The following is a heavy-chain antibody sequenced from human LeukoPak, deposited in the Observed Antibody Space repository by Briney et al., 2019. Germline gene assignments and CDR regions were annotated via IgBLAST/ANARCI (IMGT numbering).Heavy chain of an antibody. CDR2: IYTSGST. CDR1: GGSIGSGSYY. D-gene: IGHD3-3*01. J-gene: IGHJ4*02. V-gene: IGHV4-61*02. Sequence: SETLSLTCTVSGGSIGSGSYYWSWIRQPAGKGLEWIGRIYTSGSTNYNPSLKSRVTISVDTSKNQFSLKLSSVTAADTAVYYCARETGITIFGVVIRTYFYFDYWGQGTLVTVSS. CDR3: ARETGITIFGVVIRTYFYFDY.